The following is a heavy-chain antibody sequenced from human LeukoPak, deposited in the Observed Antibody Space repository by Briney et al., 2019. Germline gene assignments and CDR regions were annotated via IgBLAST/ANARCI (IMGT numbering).Heavy chain of an antibody. CDR2: IYHSGNT. Sequence: PSETLSLTCAVSGYSISSGYYWGWIRQPPGKGLEWIGSIYHSGNTYYNPSLKSRVTISVDTSKNQFSLKLSSVTAADTAVYYCARGGVKWELLLDSWGQGTLSPSPQ. D-gene: IGHD1-26*01. CDR3: ARGGVKWELLLDS. CDR1: GYSISSGYY. J-gene: IGHJ5*01. V-gene: IGHV4-38-2*01.